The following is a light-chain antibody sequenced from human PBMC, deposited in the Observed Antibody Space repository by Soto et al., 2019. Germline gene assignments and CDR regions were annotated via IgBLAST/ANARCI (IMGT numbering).Light chain of an antibody. CDR3: QHYNNWPPYT. V-gene: IGKV3-15*01. J-gene: IGKJ2*01. CDR2: GAS. CDR1: QSVSIN. Sequence: IVMTQSPATLSVSPGERATLSCRASQSVSINLAWYQQKPGQAPRLLIYGASTRATGIPARFSGSGSGTEFTLTISSLQSEDFAVYYCQHYNNWPPYTFGQGTKLEIK.